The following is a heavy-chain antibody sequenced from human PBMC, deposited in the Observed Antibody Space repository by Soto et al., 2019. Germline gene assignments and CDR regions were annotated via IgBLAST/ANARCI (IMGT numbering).Heavy chain of an antibody. V-gene: IGHV1-3*01. CDR1: GYTFTRYT. CDR3: ATPTPLRGAMITNINFDF. CDR2: INPDNGNT. Sequence: GASVKVSCKASGYTFTRYTMNWVRQAPGQRLEWMGWINPDNGNTKSSQKFQDRVIITRDTSASTAYMDLSSLRSDDTAVYYCATPTPLRGAMITNINFDFWGQGTPVTVSS. D-gene: IGHD3-10*01. J-gene: IGHJ4*02.